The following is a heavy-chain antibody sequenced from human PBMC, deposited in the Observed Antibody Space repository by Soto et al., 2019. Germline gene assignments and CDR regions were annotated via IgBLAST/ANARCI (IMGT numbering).Heavy chain of an antibody. Sequence: EVQLLESGGGLVQPGGSLRLSCAASEFTFSNYAMTWVRQAPGKGLEWVSAISGSGGSTYYADSVKGRFTISRDNSKNTVYLQMNSLRAEDTAVYYCAKEGSSGWSSFDYWGQGTPVTVSS. J-gene: IGHJ4*02. CDR2: ISGSGGST. CDR3: AKEGSSGWSSFDY. V-gene: IGHV3-23*01. CDR1: EFTFSNYA. D-gene: IGHD6-19*01.